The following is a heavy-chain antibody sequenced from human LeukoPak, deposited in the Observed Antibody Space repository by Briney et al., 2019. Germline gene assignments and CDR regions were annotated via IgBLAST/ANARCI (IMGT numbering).Heavy chain of an antibody. V-gene: IGHV4-39*01. Sequence: SETLSLTCTVSGDSITRSNIYWGWIRQPPGKGMEWIGSINYSGSTSYNPSLKSRVSISVDATKNQFSLKVSSVTAADTAVYYCARQAPGVGVAVSTPFDYWGQGTLVTVSS. CDR2: INYSGST. D-gene: IGHD6-19*01. J-gene: IGHJ4*02. CDR1: GDSITRSNIY. CDR3: ARQAPGVGVAVSTPFDY.